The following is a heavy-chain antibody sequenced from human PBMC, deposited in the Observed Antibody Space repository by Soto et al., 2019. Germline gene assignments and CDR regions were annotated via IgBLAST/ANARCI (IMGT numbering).Heavy chain of an antibody. D-gene: IGHD3-3*01. CDR2: IYHSGST. CDR1: VYSISSGYY. J-gene: IGHJ5*02. CDR3: ARDHGGFAP. Sequence: SETLSLTCSVSVYSISSGYYWGWIRQPPGKGLEWIGSIYHSGSTYYNPSLKSRVTISVDTSKNQFSLKLSSVTAADTAVYYCARDHGGFAPWGQGKLVTASS. V-gene: IGHV4-38-2*02.